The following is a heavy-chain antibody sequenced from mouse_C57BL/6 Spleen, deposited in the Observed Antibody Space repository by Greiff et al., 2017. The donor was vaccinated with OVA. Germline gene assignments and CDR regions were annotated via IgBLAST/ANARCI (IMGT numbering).Heavy chain of an antibody. CDR2: IDPSDSET. CDR3: ARGAYYYGSSYRYFDV. V-gene: IGHV1-52*01. D-gene: IGHD1-1*01. CDR1: GYTFTSYW. Sequence: QVQLQQPGAELVRPGSSVKLSCKASGYTFTSYWMHWVKQRPIQGLEWIGNIDPSDSETHYNQKFKDKATLTVDKSSSTAYMQLSSLTSEDSAVYYCARGAYYYGSSYRYFDVWGTGTTVTVSS. J-gene: IGHJ1*03.